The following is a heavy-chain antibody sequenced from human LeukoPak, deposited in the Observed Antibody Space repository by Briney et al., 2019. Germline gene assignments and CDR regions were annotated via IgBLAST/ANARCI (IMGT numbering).Heavy chain of an antibody. CDR2: ISWNSGSI. D-gene: IGHD6-19*01. J-gene: IGHJ4*02. CDR3: AVARDSGCYHY. V-gene: IGHV3-9*01. Sequence: GGSLRLSCAASGFTFDDYAMHWVRQAPGKGLEWVSGISWNSGSIGYADSVKGRFTISRDNAKNSLYLQMNSLRAEDTALYYCAVARDSGCYHYWGQGTLVTVSS. CDR1: GFTFDDYA.